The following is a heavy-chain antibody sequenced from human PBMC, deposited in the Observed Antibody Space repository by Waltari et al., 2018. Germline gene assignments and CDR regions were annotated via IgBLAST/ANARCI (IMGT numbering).Heavy chain of an antibody. CDR2: IDPSDSYT. CDR3: ARHENYYGSGSYWNY. CDR1: GYSFTSYW. D-gene: IGHD3-10*01. Sequence: EVQLVQSGADVNKPGQSPMIYCKGSGYSFTSYWISGVRKMPGKGLDWMGRIDPSDSYTNYSPSFQGHVTISADKSISTAYLQWSSLKASDTAMYYCARHENYYGSGSYWNYWGQGTLVTVSS. V-gene: IGHV5-10-1*03. J-gene: IGHJ4*02.